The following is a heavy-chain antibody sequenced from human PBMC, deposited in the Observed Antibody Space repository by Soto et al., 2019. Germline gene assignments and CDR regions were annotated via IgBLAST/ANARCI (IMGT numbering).Heavy chain of an antibody. J-gene: IGHJ6*02. CDR2: IYHSGST. Sequence: QVQLQESGPGLVKSSQTLSLTCTVSGGSISSGGNYWSWIRQHPGKGLEWIGYIYHSGSTYYNPSLKSRVTISVDPSKXQFXXXXXXXXXXXXXXXXXXXXXXXXXXXXYYGMDVWGQGTTVTVSS. CDR1: GGSISSGGNY. CDR3: XXXXXXXXXXXXYYGMDV. V-gene: IGHV4-31*03.